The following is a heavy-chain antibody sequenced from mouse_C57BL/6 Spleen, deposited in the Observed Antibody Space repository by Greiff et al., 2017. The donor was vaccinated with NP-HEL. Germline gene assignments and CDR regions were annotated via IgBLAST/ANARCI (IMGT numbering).Heavy chain of an antibody. CDR3: ATEGYYAMDY. CDR1: GYAFSSYW. Sequence: VKLVESGAELVKPGASVKISCKASGYAFSSYWMNWVKQRPGKGLEWIGQIYPGDGDTNYNGKFKGKATLTADKSSSTAYMQLSSLTSEDSAVYFCATEGYYAMDYWGQGTSVTVSS. CDR2: IYPGDGDT. J-gene: IGHJ4*01. V-gene: IGHV1-80*01.